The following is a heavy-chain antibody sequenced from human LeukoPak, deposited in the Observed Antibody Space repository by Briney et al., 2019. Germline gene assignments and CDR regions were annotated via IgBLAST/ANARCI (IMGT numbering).Heavy chain of an antibody. D-gene: IGHD3-9*01. CDR1: GFSLSTSGVG. V-gene: IGHV2-5*02. J-gene: IGHJ4*02. Sequence: SGPTLVKPTQTLTLTCTFSGFSLSTSGVGVGWIRQPPGKALEWLALIYWDDDKRYSPSLKSRLTITKDTSKNQVVLTMTNMDPVDTATYYCAHRQTPGLRYFDWTPHDYFDYWGQGTLVTVSS. CDR3: AHRQTPGLRYFDWTPHDYFDY. CDR2: IYWDDDK.